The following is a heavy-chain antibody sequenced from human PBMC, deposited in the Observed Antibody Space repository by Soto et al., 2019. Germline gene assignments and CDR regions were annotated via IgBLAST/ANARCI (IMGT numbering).Heavy chain of an antibody. CDR2: MNPNSGKT. D-gene: IGHD6-13*01. V-gene: IGHV1-8*01. CDR1: GYTFTTYD. Sequence: EAALKVSSKASGYTFTTYDINWVQKATGQGLEWMGWMNPNSGKTGYAKKFKGKATMTRNTSITTAYMQLSGLRSDGTAVFYCSRLVERIEAAGNTFDV. CDR3: SRLVERIEAAGNTFDV. J-gene: IGHJ3*01.